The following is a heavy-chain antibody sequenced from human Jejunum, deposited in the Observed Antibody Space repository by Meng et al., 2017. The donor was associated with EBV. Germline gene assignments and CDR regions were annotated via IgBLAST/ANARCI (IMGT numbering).Heavy chain of an antibody. CDR2: IHHSGST. CDR1: VGSISGNNW. D-gene: IGHD3-16*01. Sequence: HLQQSCPRLVNPLGTRSLPCAVCVGSISGNNWGSWVRQPPGKGLEWIGEIHHSGSTNYNPSLKSRVTMSVDKSKNDFSLKLSSVTAADTAVYYCTHYIWGTHPDGVYWGHGTLVTVSS. CDR3: THYIWGTHPDGVY. V-gene: IGHV4-4*03. J-gene: IGHJ4*01.